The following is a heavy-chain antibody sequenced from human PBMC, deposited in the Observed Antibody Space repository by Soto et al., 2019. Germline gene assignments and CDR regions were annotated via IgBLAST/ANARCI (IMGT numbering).Heavy chain of an antibody. CDR2: IYYSGST. V-gene: IGHV4-59*01. CDR1: GGSISHYY. D-gene: IGHD3-10*01. J-gene: IGHJ5*02. Sequence: PSETLSLTCSVSGGSISHYYLSWIRQPPGKGLEWVGYIYYSGSTKYNPSLKSRVTMSVGTSKNQFSLNLTSVTAADTAVYYCARGNGEWFDPWGQGTLVTVSS. CDR3: ARGNGEWFDP.